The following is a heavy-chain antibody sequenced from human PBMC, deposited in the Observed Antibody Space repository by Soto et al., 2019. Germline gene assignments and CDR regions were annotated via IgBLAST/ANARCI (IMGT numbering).Heavy chain of an antibody. D-gene: IGHD1-26*01. Sequence: EVQLVESGGGLVQPGGSLRLSCAASGFTFSSYWMHWVRQAPGKGLVWVSHINSDGSSTSYADSVKGRFTISRDNAKNTRYLQMNSLRAEDTAVYYCGSGRGGAPLVVDYWGQGTLVTVSS. V-gene: IGHV3-74*01. J-gene: IGHJ4*02. CDR2: INSDGSST. CDR1: GFTFSSYW. CDR3: GSGRGGAPLVVDY.